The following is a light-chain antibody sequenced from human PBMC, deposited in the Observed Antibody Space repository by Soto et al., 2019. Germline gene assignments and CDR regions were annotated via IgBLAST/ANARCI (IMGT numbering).Light chain of an antibody. Sequence: DVVMTQSPLSLPVTLGQPASISCSSSQSLVYSDGTTYLSWFQQRPGQSPRRLIYKVSSRDSEVPDRISGSGSVTEFTLQISSVEAEDVGFYYCQQDTPWPNTFGQGTKRESK. CDR1: QSLVYSDGTTY. CDR2: KVS. J-gene: IGKJ2*01. CDR3: QQDTPWPNT. V-gene: IGKV2-30*01.